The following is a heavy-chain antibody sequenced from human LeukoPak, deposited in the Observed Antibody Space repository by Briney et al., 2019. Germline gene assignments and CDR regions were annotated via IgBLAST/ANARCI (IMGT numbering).Heavy chain of an antibody. J-gene: IGHJ4*02. D-gene: IGHD5-12*01. CDR3: ARQAWLLDF. CDR1: AGSISPYY. V-gene: IGHV4-59*08. Sequence: PSGTLSLTCTVSAGSISPYYWTWIRQPPGGGLEWMGHISYTGSTYYNPSLKSRVTISLDTSKSQFTLRLTSVTAADAAVYYCARQAWLLDFWGQGTLVAVSS. CDR2: ISYTGST.